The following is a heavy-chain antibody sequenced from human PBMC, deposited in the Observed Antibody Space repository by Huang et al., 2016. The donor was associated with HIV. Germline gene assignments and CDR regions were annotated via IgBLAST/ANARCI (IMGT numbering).Heavy chain of an antibody. D-gene: IGHD3-10*01. Sequence: SNYAMNWVRQAPGKGLEWVSAIGSSRSYIYYADSVKGRFTISIDGAKNSLYLQMNSLRAEDTAVYYCARPQGDKVRGIIRSYYYYYGMDVWGRGTTVTVSS. CDR3: ARPQGDKVRGIIRSYYYYYGMDV. J-gene: IGHJ6*02. CDR2: IGSSRSYI. V-gene: IGHV3-21*06. CDR1: SNYA.